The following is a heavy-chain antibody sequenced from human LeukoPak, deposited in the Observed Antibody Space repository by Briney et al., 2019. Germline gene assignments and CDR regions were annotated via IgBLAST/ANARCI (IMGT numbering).Heavy chain of an antibody. CDR2: IYYSGST. J-gene: IGHJ4*02. CDR3: ARDVGYYFDY. Sequence: SETLSLTCTVPGGSISSYYWSWIRQPPGEGLEWIGYIYYSGSTNYNPSLKSRVTISVDTSKNQFSLKLSSVTAADTAVYYCARDVGYYFDYWGQGTLVTVSS. V-gene: IGHV4-59*01. CDR1: GGSISSYY.